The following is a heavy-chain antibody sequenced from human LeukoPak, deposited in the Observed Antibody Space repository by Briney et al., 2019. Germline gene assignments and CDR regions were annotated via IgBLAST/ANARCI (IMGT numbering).Heavy chain of an antibody. CDR3: ARDTNGLAY. D-gene: IGHD2-8*01. V-gene: IGHV3-74*01. CDR1: EFTFSSHR. CDR2: VSTDGSTT. J-gene: IGHJ4*02. Sequence: QPGGSLRLSCAASEFTFSSHRMHWVRHAPGKGLVWVSCVSTDGSTTNYADSVKGRFTISRDNAKNTLYLQMNSLRVEDTAVYYCARDTNGLAYWGLGTRVTVSS.